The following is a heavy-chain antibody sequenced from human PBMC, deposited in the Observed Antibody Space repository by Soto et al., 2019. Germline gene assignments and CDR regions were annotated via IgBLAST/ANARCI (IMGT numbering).Heavy chain of an antibody. CDR1: GGTFSTAA. D-gene: IGHD1-1*01. J-gene: IGHJ4*02. CDR2: IMPIFRTA. V-gene: IGHV1-69*13. CDR3: ARDAHDDDGPTGVYYFDD. Sequence: ASVKVSCKASGGTFSTAAISWVRQAPGQGLEWMGGIMPIFRTADYAQKFQGRVTITADESTSIAYLELRSLRSEDTAVYYCARDAHDDDGPTGVYYFDDWGQGTQVTVSS.